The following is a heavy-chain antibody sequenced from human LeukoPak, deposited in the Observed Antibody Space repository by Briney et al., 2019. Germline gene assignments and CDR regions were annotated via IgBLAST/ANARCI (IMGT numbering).Heavy chain of an antibody. V-gene: IGHV4-4*07. CDR1: GGSTSSYY. J-gene: IGHJ4*02. CDR2: IYTSGST. CDR3: ARFYYGSGSYSPLR. D-gene: IGHD3-10*01. Sequence: SETLSLTCTVSGGSTSSYYWTWIRQPAGKGLEWIGRIYTSGSTNYNPSLKSRVTISVDTSKNQFSLKLSSVTAADTAVYYCARFYYGSGSYSPLRWGQGTLVTVSS.